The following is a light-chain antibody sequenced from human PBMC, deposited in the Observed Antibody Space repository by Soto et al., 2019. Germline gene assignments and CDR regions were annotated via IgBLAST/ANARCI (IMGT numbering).Light chain of an antibody. CDR1: SSNIGAGYD. Sequence: QSVLTQPPSVSGAPGQRVTISCTGSSSNIGAGYDVHWYQQLPGTAPKLLIYGNSNRPSGVPDRFSGSKSGTSASLAITGHQAEDEADYYFQSYDSSLSGVVFGGGTKVTVL. CDR2: GNS. CDR3: QSYDSSLSGVV. V-gene: IGLV1-40*01. J-gene: IGLJ2*01.